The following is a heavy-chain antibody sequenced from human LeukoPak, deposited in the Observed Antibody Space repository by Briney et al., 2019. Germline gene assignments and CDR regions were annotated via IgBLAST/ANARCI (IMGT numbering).Heavy chain of an antibody. CDR2: IKQDGIEK. CDR3: ASGRGITFGGVIVYFDY. Sequence: PGGSLRLPCAASGFTFSSYWMSWVRQAPGKGLEWVANIKQDGIEKYYVDSVKGRFTISRDNAKNSLYLQMNSLRAEDTAVYYCASGRGITFGGVIVYFDYWGQGTLVTVSS. J-gene: IGHJ4*02. D-gene: IGHD3-16*02. CDR1: GFTFSSYW. V-gene: IGHV3-7*01.